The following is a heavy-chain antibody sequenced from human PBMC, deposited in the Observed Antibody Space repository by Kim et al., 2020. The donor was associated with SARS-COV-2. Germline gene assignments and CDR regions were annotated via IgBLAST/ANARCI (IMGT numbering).Heavy chain of an antibody. V-gene: IGHV3-48*02. CDR3: ARDNDYYYAMDV. CDR2: ISSSSGTI. CDR1: GFTFSTYS. Sequence: GGSLRLSCVASGFTFSTYSMRWVRQAPGKGLEWLSFISSSSGTIFYADSVKGRFTISRDNAQHSLFLQMNSLRDEDTAVYYCARDNDYYYAMDVWGQGTTVTASS. J-gene: IGHJ6*02.